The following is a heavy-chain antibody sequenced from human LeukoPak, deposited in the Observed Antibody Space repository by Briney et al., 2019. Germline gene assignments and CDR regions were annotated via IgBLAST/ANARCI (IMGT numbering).Heavy chain of an antibody. V-gene: IGHV4-59*01. CDR2: IYNSGST. CDR1: GGSISSDY. CDR3: ARGSTILVAFDI. Sequence: SETLSLTCSVSGGSISSDYWSWIRQPPGEGPEWIGYIYNSGSTDYNPSLKSRVTISGDTSKNQFSLKLSSVTAADTAMYYCARGSTILVAFDIRGQGTMVTVSS. J-gene: IGHJ3*02. D-gene: IGHD3-3*01.